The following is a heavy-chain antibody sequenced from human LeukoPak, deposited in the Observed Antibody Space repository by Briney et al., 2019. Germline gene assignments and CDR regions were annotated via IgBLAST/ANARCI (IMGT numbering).Heavy chain of an antibody. D-gene: IGHD7-27*01. CDR1: GYSFTSYW. V-gene: IGHV5-51*03. Sequence: KPGESLKISCKGSGYSFTSYWIGWVRQMPGKCLEWMGIIYPGDSDTRYSPSVQGQVTLSAEQSIRTASLQGSSLKASDTAMYYCARLGRASDAFDIWGQGTMVTVSS. CDR3: ARLGRASDAFDI. J-gene: IGHJ3*02. CDR2: IYPGDSDT.